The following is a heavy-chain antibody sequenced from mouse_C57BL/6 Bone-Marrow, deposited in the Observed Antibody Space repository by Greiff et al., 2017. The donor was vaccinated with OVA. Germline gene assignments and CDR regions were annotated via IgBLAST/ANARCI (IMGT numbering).Heavy chain of an antibody. CDR1: GYTFTSYW. CDR2: IDPSDSYT. J-gene: IGHJ2*01. D-gene: IGHD1-1*01. V-gene: IGHV1-59*01. Sequence: VQLQPPGAELVRPGTSVKLSCKASGYTFTSYWMHWVKQRPGQGLEWIGVIDPSDSYTKYNQKFKGKATLTVDTSSSTAYMQLSSLTSEDSAVYYCARFYYYGSPDYWGQGTTLTVSS. CDR3: ARFYYYGSPDY.